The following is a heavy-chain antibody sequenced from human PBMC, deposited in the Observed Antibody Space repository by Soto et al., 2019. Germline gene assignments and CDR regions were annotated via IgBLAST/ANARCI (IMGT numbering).Heavy chain of an antibody. CDR1: GGTFSSYA. V-gene: IGHV1-69*01. Sequence: QVQLVQSGAEWKKPGSSVKVSCKASGGTFSSYAISWVRQAPGQGLEWMGGIIGLFGTTNYAQKFEGRITITAEEITSTAYMELGSLRSDDTAVYYCARGQYYYHSCLDSWGQGTLVTVSP. J-gene: IGHJ4*02. CDR3: ARGQYYYHSCLDS. D-gene: IGHD3-22*01. CDR2: IIGLFGTT.